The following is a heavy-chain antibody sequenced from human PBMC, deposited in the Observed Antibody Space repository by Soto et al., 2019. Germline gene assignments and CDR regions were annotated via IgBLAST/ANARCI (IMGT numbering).Heavy chain of an antibody. J-gene: IGHJ3*02. D-gene: IGHD3-16*02. Sequence: SETLSLTCAVYGGSFSGYYWSWIRQPPGKGLEWIGEINHSGSTNYNPSLKSRVTISVDTSKNQFSLKLSSVTAADTAVYYCARARGYDYIWGSYRENDAFDIWGQGTMVTVSS. CDR1: GGSFSGYY. CDR3: ARARGYDYIWGSYRENDAFDI. V-gene: IGHV4-34*01. CDR2: INHSGST.